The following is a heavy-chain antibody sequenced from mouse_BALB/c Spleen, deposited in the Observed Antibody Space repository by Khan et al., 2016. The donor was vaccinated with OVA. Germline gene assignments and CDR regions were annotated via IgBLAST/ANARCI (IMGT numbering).Heavy chain of an antibody. CDR2: IDPANGDT. V-gene: IGHV14-3*02. J-gene: IGHJ3*01. Sequence: EVQLQQSGAELVKPGASVKLSCTASGFNIKDTYIHWMKQRPEQGPEWIGRIDPANGDTEYDPKFQRKAPITADTSSNTAYLHLSILTSEDTAVYYCATLYGNPFVYWGQGTLVTVSA. CDR3: ATLYGNPFVY. CDR1: GFNIKDTY. D-gene: IGHD2-1*01.